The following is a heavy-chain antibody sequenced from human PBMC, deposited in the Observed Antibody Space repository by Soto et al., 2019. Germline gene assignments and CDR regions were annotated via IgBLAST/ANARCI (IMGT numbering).Heavy chain of an antibody. V-gene: IGHV3-23*01. Sequence: EVQLLESGGGLVQPGGSLRLSCAASGFTFSSYSMIWVRQAPGKGLEWVSAIGGSGGTTYYADSVQGRFTISRDNSKIPLYLKMNSLRAEGTAVYYCAKGGVGYYDSTGYCLYHYYGMDVWGQGTTVTVSS. CDR2: IGGSGGTT. D-gene: IGHD3-22*01. J-gene: IGHJ6*02. CDR3: AKGGVGYYDSTGYCLYHYYGMDV. CDR1: GFTFSSYS.